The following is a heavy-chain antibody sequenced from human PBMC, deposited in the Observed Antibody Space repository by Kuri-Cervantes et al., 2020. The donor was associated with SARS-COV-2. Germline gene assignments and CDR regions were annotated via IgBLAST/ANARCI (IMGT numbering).Heavy chain of an antibody. CDR2: IYYSGST. J-gene: IGHJ6*03. V-gene: IGHV4-39*02. Sequence: SETLSLTCTVSGGSISSSSYYWGWIRQPPGKGLEWIGSIYYSGSTYYNPSLKSRVTISVDTSKNQFSLKLSSVTAADTAVYYCAKDEKRYYDFWSNLYPNNAYSYYYMDVWGKGTTVTVSS. CDR3: AKDEKRYYDFWSNLYPNNAYSYYYMDV. D-gene: IGHD3-3*01. CDR1: GGSISSSSYY.